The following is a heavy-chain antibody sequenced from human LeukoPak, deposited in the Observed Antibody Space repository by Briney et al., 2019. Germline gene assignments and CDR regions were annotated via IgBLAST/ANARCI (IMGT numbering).Heavy chain of an antibody. J-gene: IGHJ4*02. CDR1: GFTFSSYS. D-gene: IGHD4-17*01. CDR2: ISSSSSYI. Sequence: GGSLRLSCAASGFTFSSYSMNWVRQAPGKGLEWVSSISSSSSYIYYADSVKGRFTISRDNSKNTLYLQMNSLRAEDTAVYYCARDDGDYNFDYWGQGTLVTVSS. CDR3: ARDDGDYNFDY. V-gene: IGHV3-21*01.